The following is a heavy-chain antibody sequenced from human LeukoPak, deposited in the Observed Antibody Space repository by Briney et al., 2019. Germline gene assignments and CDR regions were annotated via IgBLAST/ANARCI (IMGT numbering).Heavy chain of an antibody. V-gene: IGHV3-23*01. Sequence: GGSLRLSCAASGFTFSSYAMSWVRQAPGKGLEWVSAISGSGGSTYYADSVKGRFTISRDNSKNTLYLQMDSLRAGDTAVYYCAKLVFTTYYGSGSYPPRVPAPFDYWGQGTLVTVSS. J-gene: IGHJ4*02. CDR2: ISGSGGST. D-gene: IGHD3-10*01. CDR1: GFTFSSYA. CDR3: AKLVFTTYYGSGSYPPRVPAPFDY.